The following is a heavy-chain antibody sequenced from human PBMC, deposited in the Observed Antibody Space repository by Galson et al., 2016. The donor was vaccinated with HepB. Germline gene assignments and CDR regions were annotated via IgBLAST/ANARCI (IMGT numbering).Heavy chain of an antibody. V-gene: IGHV1-8*01. CDR2: MNTSNGYT. D-gene: IGHD4-23*01. CDR3: ARNSPSLGGLDV. CDR1: GYTFTTYD. Sequence: SVKVSCKASGYTFTTYDINWVRQAPGQGLEWMGWMNTSNGYTGSAQKFQGRISMTRDTSTTTAYMELSTLRSEDTAVYYCARNSPSLGGLDVWGQGTTVIVSS. J-gene: IGHJ6*02.